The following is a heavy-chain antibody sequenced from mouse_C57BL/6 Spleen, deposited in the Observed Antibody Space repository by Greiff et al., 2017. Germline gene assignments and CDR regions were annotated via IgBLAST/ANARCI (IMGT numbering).Heavy chain of an antibody. V-gene: IGHV5-4*01. Sequence: EVKLVESGGGLVKPGGSLKLSCAASGFTFSSYAMSWVRQTPEKRLEWVATISDGGSYTSYPDNVKGRFTISRDNAKNNLYLQMSHLKSEDTAMYYCAREDDYGGYYAMDYWGQGTSVTVSS. J-gene: IGHJ4*01. CDR1: GFTFSSYA. CDR3: AREDDYGGYYAMDY. D-gene: IGHD2-4*01. CDR2: ISDGGSYT.